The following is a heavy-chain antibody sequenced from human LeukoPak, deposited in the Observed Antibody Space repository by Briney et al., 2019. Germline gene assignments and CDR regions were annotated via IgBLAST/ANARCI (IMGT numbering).Heavy chain of an antibody. CDR2: INPNSGRT. J-gene: IGHJ5*02. V-gene: IGHV1-2*02. CDR1: GYSLTGYY. CDR3: TRRSDNWFDP. Sequence: ASVKASCKASGYSLTGYYIHWVRQAPGQGLEWMGWINPNSGRTNPAQTLQGRVTMTWDTSISTTYMDLSSLRFDAPAGHYCTRRSDNWFDPWGQGTLVTVSS.